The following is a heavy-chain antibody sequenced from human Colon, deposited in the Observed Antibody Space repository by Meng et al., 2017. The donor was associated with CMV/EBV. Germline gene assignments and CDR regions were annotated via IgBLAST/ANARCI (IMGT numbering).Heavy chain of an antibody. CDR2: MNPNHGGA. J-gene: IGHJ4*02. CDR1: GYTFTGYY. CDR3: AIKLGLAVADKREASSLGY. D-gene: IGHD6-19*01. V-gene: IGHV1-2*02. Sequence: ASVKVSCKASGYTFTGYYMHWVRQAPGQGLEWMGWMNPNHGGAQFAPKFQGRVTMNRDTATTTAYMELSGLTSDDTAVYFCAIKLGLAVADKREASSLGYWGQGTLVTVSS.